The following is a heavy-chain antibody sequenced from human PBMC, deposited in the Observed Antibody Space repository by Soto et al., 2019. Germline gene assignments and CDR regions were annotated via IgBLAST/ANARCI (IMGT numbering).Heavy chain of an antibody. D-gene: IGHD3-10*01. J-gene: IGHJ4*02. CDR2: ISYDGSNK. CDR3: AQDRTSVRGTAFDY. Sequence: QVQLVESGGGVGQPGRSLRLSCAASGFTFINSGMHWVRQDPGKGLEWVAVISYDGSNKYYADSVKGRFTISRDNSKKAQYLQMDSLRAEDMAVYYCAQDRTSVRGTAFDYWGQGTMVTGSS. CDR1: GFTFINSG. V-gene: IGHV3-30*18.